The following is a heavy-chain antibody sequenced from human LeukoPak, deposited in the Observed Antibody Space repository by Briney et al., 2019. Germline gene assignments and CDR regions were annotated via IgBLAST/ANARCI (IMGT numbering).Heavy chain of an antibody. V-gene: IGHV1-18*01. CDR2: ISAYNGNT. CDR1: GYTFTSYG. D-gene: IGHD3-22*01. CDR3: AREYYDSSGYSYYFDY. Sequence: ASVKVSCKASGYTFTSYGISWVRQAPGQGLEWMGGISAYNGNTNYAQKLQGRVTMTTDTSTSTAYMELRSLRSDDTAVYYCAREYYDSSGYSYYFDYWGQRTLVTVSS. J-gene: IGHJ4*02.